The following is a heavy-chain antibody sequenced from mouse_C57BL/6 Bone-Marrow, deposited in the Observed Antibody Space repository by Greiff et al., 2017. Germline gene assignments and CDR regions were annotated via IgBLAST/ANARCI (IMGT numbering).Heavy chain of an antibody. CDR2: IFPGSGST. V-gene: IGHV1-75*01. D-gene: IGHD1-1*01. CDR3: ARTYYYGSLYAMDY. CDR1: GYTFTDYY. J-gene: IGHJ4*01. Sequence: QVQLQQSGPELVKPGASVKISCKASGYTFTDYYINWAKQRPGQGLEWIGWIFPGSGSTYYNEKFKGKATLTVDKSSSTAYMLLSSLTSEDSAVYFCARTYYYGSLYAMDYWGQGTSVTVSS.